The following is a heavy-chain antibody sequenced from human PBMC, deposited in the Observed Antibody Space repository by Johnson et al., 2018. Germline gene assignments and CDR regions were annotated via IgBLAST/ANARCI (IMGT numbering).Heavy chain of an antibody. CDR3: TQYSDGSAYYSYYGMDV. CDR2: IIPIFGTA. CDR1: GGTFSSYA. Sequence: QVQLVQSGAEVKKPGSSVKVSCKASGGTFSSYAISWVRQAPGQGLEWMGGIIPIFGTANYAQKFQGRVTITADESTSTTYMGLSSLRSEDTAGYYCTQYSDGSAYYSYYGMDVGGQRATVTVSS. D-gene: IGHD5-18*01. J-gene: IGHJ6*02. V-gene: IGHV1-69*12.